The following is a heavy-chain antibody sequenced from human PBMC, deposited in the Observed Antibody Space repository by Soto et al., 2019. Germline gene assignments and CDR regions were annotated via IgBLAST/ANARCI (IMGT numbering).Heavy chain of an antibody. CDR3: ARLVRISGWYGGAVDY. CDR2: IYPGDSDT. V-gene: IGHV5-51*01. J-gene: IGHJ4*02. D-gene: IGHD6-19*01. Sequence: GESLKISCKGSGYSFTSYWIGWVRQMPGKGLEWMGIIYPGDSDTRYSPSFQGQVTISADKSIGTAYLQWSSLKASDTAMYYCARLVRISGWYGGAVDYWGQGTLVTVSS. CDR1: GYSFTSYW.